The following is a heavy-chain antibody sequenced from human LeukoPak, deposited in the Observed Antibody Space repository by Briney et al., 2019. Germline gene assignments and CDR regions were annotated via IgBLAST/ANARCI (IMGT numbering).Heavy chain of an antibody. CDR1: GFTFSSYS. Sequence: GGTLRLSCAASGFTFSSYSMNWVRQAPGKGLEWVSYISSSSSTIYYADSVKGRFTISRGNSKNTLSLQMNSLRAEDTAVYYCAKATQWTSDYWGQGALVTVSS. V-gene: IGHV3-48*01. D-gene: IGHD6-19*01. J-gene: IGHJ4*02. CDR3: AKATQWTSDY. CDR2: ISSSSSTI.